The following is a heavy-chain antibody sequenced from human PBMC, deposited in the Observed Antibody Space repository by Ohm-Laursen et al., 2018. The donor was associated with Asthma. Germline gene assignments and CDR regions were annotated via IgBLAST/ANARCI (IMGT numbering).Heavy chain of an antibody. CDR1: GFTFRSYA. Sequence: SLRLSCAAAGFTFRSYAMHWVRQAPGKGLEWVAVGGSYYDGGLKYYADSVNGRFTVSRDDSKNTLYLQMNSLRPDDTAVYYCARDVMEWYLPAFDFWGQGTLVTVSS. CDR3: ARDVMEWYLPAFDF. D-gene: IGHD3-3*01. CDR2: GGSYYDGGLK. J-gene: IGHJ4*02. V-gene: IGHV3-30-3*01.